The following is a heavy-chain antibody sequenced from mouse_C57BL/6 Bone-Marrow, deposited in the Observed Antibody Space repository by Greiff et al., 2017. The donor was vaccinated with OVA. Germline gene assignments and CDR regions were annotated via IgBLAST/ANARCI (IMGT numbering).Heavy chain of an antibody. CDR1: GYTFTSYW. CDR3: ARRGLDYGDY. J-gene: IGHJ2*01. V-gene: IGHV1-69*01. Sequence: VQLQQPGAELVMPGASVKLSCKASGYTFTSYWMHWVKQRPGQGLEWIGEIDPSDSYTNYNQKFKGKSTLTVDKSSSTAYMQLSSLTSEDSAVYYCARRGLDYGDYWGQGTTLTVSS. D-gene: IGHD1-1*01. CDR2: IDPSDSYT.